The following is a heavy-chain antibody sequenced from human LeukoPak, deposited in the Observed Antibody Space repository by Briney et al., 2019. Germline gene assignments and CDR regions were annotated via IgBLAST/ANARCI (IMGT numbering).Heavy chain of an antibody. CDR1: GFSINNNW. D-gene: IGHD4-17*01. J-gene: IGHJ4*02. Sequence: GGSLRLSCAASGFSINNNWMHWVRQATEKALVWVSRISSDGATTTYADSVKGRFTISRDNAKNTVYLQMNSLREEDTAVYYCATVTIGYWGQGTLVAVSS. V-gene: IGHV3-74*03. CDR2: ISSDGATT. CDR3: ATVTIGY.